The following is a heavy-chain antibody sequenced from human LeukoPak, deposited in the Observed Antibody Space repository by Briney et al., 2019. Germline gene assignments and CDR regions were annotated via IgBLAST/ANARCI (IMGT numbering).Heavy chain of an antibody. CDR3: ARTAGTFDI. D-gene: IGHD1-26*01. Sequence: PGGSLTLSCAASGFTFSSYSMNWVRQAPGKGLEWVSYITSSSSTIYYADSVKGRFTVSRDNAKNSLFLQMNSLRDEDTAMYYCARTAGTFDIWGQGTMVTVSS. CDR2: ITSSSSTI. V-gene: IGHV3-48*02. J-gene: IGHJ3*02. CDR1: GFTFSSYS.